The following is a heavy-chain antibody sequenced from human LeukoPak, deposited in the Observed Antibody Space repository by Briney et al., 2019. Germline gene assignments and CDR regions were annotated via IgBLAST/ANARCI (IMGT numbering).Heavy chain of an antibody. Sequence: PSETLSLTCTVSGGSISSSSYYWGWIRQPPGKGLEWIGSIYYSGSTYYNPSLKSRVTISVDTSKNQFSLKLSSVTAADTAVYYCARVSEYYDILTGLNWFDPWGQGTLVTVSS. D-gene: IGHD3-9*01. CDR3: ARVSEYYDILTGLNWFDP. V-gene: IGHV4-39*07. CDR2: IYYSGST. CDR1: GGSISSSSYY. J-gene: IGHJ5*02.